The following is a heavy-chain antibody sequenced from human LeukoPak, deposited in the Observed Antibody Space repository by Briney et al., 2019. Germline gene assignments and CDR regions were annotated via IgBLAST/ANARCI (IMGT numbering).Heavy chain of an antibody. Sequence: GGSLRLSCAASGFTFSSYSMNWVRQAPGKGLEWVSSISSSSYIYYADSVKGRFTISRDNTKNSLYLQMNSLRAEDTAVYYCARDRLFGAVDAFDIWGQGTMVTVSS. CDR3: ARDRLFGAVDAFDI. D-gene: IGHD3-16*01. CDR1: GFTFSSYS. CDR2: ISSSSYI. V-gene: IGHV3-21*01. J-gene: IGHJ3*02.